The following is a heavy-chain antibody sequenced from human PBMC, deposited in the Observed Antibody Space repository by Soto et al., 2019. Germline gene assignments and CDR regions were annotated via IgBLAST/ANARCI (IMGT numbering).Heavy chain of an antibody. J-gene: IGHJ6*02. V-gene: IGHV3-30*18. CDR2: ISYDGSNK. CDR1: GFTFSSYG. CDR3: AKDITGTYYYGMDV. Sequence: PGGSLRLSCAASGFTFSSYGMHWVRQAPGKGLEWVAVISYDGSNKYYADSVKGRFTISRDNSKNTLYLQMNSLRAEDTAVYYCAKDITGTYYYGMDVWGQGTTVTVSS. D-gene: IGHD1-7*01.